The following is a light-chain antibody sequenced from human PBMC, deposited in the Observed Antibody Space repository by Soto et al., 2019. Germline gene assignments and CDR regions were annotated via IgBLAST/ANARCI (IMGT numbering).Light chain of an antibody. J-gene: IGKJ1*01. CDR3: QQYNSYLEA. CDR1: QTISSW. CDR2: KAS. Sequence: IHITPSAFALSGSVGDRVTIPFRASQTISSWLAWYQQKPGKAPKLLIYKASTLKSGVPSRFSGSGSGTEFTLTISSLQPDDFATYYCQQYNSYLEAFGQGTKVDIK. V-gene: IGKV1-5*03.